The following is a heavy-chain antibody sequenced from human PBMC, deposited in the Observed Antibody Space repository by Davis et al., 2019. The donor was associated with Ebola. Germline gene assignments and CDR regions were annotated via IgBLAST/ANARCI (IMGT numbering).Heavy chain of an antibody. CDR3: AKDSVYRGDYPDY. V-gene: IGHV3-20*04. CDR1: GFTFDDYG. Sequence: GESLKISCAASGFTFDDYGMSWVRQAPGKGLEWVSGINWNGGSTGYADSVKGRFTISRDNAKNSLYLQMNSLRAEDTAVYYCAKDSVYRGDYPDYWGQGTLVTVSS. J-gene: IGHJ4*02. D-gene: IGHD1-14*01. CDR2: INWNGGST.